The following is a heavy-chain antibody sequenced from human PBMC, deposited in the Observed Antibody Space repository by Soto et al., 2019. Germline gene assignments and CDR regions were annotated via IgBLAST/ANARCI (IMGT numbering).Heavy chain of an antibody. CDR2: IYYSENT. CDR3: ATHPPYGPLDH. Sequence: QLQLQESGPGLMKPSETLSLTCTVSGGSISSSSNHWGWIRQPPGKGLEWIGNIYYSENTYYNPSLKSRVTISVDTSKNQFSLRLTSVTAADTAVYYCATHPPYGPLDHWGQGTLVTVSS. V-gene: IGHV4-39*01. D-gene: IGHD4-17*01. CDR1: GGSISSSSNH. J-gene: IGHJ4*02.